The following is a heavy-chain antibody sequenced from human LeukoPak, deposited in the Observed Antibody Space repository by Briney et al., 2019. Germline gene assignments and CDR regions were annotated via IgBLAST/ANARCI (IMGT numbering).Heavy chain of an antibody. CDR3: QFGSGSYYNIPDNWFDP. CDR2: SNSDGSNT. J-gene: IGHJ5*02. CDR1: GFTFSSYW. D-gene: IGHD3-10*01. Sequence: GGSLRLSCAASGFTFSSYWMHWVRQAPGKGLVWISRSNSDGSNTIYADSVKGRFTISRDNAKKSLYLQMNSLRAEDTAVYYCQFGSGSYYNIPDNWFDPWGQGTLVTVSS. V-gene: IGHV3-74*01.